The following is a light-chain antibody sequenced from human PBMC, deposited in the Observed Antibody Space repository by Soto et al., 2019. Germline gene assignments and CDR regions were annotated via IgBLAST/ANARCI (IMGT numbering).Light chain of an antibody. CDR1: SSDVGNYNY. CDR3: SSDTSSDTYV. CDR2: DVS. V-gene: IGLV2-14*03. Sequence: QSVLTQPASVSGSPGQSITISCTGTSSDVGNYNYVSWHQHHPGKAPKLMINDVSNRPSGVSSRFSGSKSGNTASLTISGLQAEDEADYYCSSDTSSDTYVFGTGTKV. J-gene: IGLJ1*01.